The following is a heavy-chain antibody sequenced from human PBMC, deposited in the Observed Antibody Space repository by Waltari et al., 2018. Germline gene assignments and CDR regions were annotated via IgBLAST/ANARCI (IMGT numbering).Heavy chain of an antibody. D-gene: IGHD3-10*01. CDR3: ARESPFMVRGVDFDY. J-gene: IGHJ4*02. CDR1: GYTFTGYY. CDR2: SNPNSGGT. V-gene: IGHV1-2*02. Sequence: QVQLVQSGAEVKKPGASVKVSCKASGYTFTGYYMHWVRQAPGQGLEWMGWSNPNSGGTNYAQKFQGRVTMTRDTSISTAYMELSRLRSDDTAVYYCARESPFMVRGVDFDYWGQGTLVIVSS.